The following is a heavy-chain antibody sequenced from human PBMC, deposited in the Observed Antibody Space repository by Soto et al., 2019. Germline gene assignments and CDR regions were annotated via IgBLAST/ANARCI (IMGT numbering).Heavy chain of an antibody. D-gene: IGHD6-13*01. CDR3: AKALYGSSSSPIDF. Sequence: SLRLSCAASGFTFDDYAMHWVRQAPGKGLEWVSYITWNSGYIGYADPVKGRFTISRDNANNSLYLQMNSLKTEDTAFYYCAKALYGSSSSPIDFWGQGTLVTSPQ. J-gene: IGHJ1*01. CDR1: GFTFDDYA. V-gene: IGHV3-9*01. CDR2: ITWNSGYI.